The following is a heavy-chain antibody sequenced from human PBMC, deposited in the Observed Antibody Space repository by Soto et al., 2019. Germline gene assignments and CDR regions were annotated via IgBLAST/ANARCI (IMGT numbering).Heavy chain of an antibody. CDR3: ARVQIYDILTGSSHSIDV. CDR2: ISNYNGKT. V-gene: IGHV1-18*01. Sequence: ASVKVSCKASGYTFTNYGITWVRQAPGQGLEWMGWISNYNGKTNYAQILQGRVTMTTDTSTRTAYMELTSLRSDGTATYYCARVQIYDILTGSSHSIDVRGQGTTVTVSS. J-gene: IGHJ6*02. D-gene: IGHD3-9*01. CDR1: GYTFTNYG.